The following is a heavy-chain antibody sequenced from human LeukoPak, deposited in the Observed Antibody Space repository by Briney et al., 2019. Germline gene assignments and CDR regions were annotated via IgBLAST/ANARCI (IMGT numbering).Heavy chain of an antibody. CDR2: IYHSGST. J-gene: IGHJ3*02. CDR3: ARATGDFGDAFDI. CDR1: GGSISSYY. V-gene: IGHV4-59*12. Sequence: SETLSLTCTVSGGSISSYYWSWIRQPPGKGLEWIGYIYHSGSTYYNPSLKSRVTISVDRSKNQFSLKLSSVTAADTAVYYCARATGDFGDAFDIWGQGTMVTVSS. D-gene: IGHD1-1*01.